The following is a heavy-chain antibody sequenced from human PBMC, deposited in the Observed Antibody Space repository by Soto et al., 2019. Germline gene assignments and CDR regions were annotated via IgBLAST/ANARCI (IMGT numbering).Heavy chain of an antibody. Sequence: QVQLVQSGAEVRKPGSSVKVSCKASGGTFSRHAITWVRQAPGPGLDRMGWIIHIFGTANHAQKLQGRVTINADESTRKVYMGLSSLRSEDTAMSYCGRGWGYDSNDYYYAYWGQGTLVIVSS. J-gene: IGHJ4*02. CDR2: IIHIFGTA. CDR1: GGTFSRHA. V-gene: IGHV1-69*01. D-gene: IGHD3-22*01. CDR3: GRGWGYDSNDYYYAY.